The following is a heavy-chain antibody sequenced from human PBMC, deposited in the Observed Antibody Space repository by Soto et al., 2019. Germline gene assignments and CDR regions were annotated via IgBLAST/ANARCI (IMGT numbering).Heavy chain of an antibody. CDR2: ISAYNGNT. CDR3: ARAVEDFWSGSLSIDY. J-gene: IGHJ4*02. Sequence: VASVKVSCKASGYTFTSYDISWVRQAPGQGLEWMGWISAYNGNTNYAQKLQGRVTMTTDTSTSTAYMELRSLRSDDTAVYYCARAVEDFWSGSLSIDYWGQGTLVTVSS. CDR1: GYTFTSYD. V-gene: IGHV1-18*01. D-gene: IGHD3-3*01.